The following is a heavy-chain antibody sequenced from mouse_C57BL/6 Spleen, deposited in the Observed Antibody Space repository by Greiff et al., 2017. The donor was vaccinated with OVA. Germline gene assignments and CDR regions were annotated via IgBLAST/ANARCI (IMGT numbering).Heavy chain of an antibody. V-gene: IGHV1-50*01. Sequence: QVQLKQPGAELVKPGASVKLSCKASGYTFTSYWMQWVKQRPGQGLEWIGEIDPSDSYTNYNQKFKGKATLTVDTSSSTAYMQLSSLTSEDSAVYYCATITTVVARYFDVWGTGTTVTVSS. J-gene: IGHJ1*03. CDR3: ATITTVVARYFDV. D-gene: IGHD1-1*01. CDR1: GYTFTSYW. CDR2: IDPSDSYT.